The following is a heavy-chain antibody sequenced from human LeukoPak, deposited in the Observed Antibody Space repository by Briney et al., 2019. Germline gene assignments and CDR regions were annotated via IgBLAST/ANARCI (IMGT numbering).Heavy chain of an antibody. CDR3: ARVPRGDDYQWGYDSSCYYYSSNAFDI. CDR1: VYTFTIYG. D-gene: IGHD3-22*01. J-gene: IGHJ3*02. V-gene: IGHV1-18*01. Sequence: ASVSVSSTASVYTFTIYGISWVRQAPGQGLEWVGWISAYNGNTNYAHKHQGRVTMTTDTSTSTAYMELRSLRSHDTAVYYCARVPRGDDYQWGYDSSCYYYSSNAFDIWGQGTMVTVSS. CDR2: ISAYNGNT.